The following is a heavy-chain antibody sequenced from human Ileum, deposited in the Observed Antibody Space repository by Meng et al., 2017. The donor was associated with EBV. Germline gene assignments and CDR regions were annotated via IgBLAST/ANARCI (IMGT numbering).Heavy chain of an antibody. V-gene: IGHV1-69*02. J-gene: IGHJ4*02. CDR3: ARVEVGITSGDY. CDR1: GGTFSSYT. Sequence: QVQLVQSGAEVKKPXXXXXVSCKASGGTFSSYTISWVRQAPGQGLEWMGRIIPILGIANYAQKFQGRVTITADKSTSTAYMELSSLRSDDTAVYYCARVEVGITSGDYWGQGTLGTVSS. D-gene: IGHD1-26*01. CDR2: IIPILGIA.